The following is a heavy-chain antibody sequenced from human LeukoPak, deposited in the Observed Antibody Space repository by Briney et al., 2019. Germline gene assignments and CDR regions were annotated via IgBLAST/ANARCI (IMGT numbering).Heavy chain of an antibody. CDR3: ACTYYDYVWGSYRIDY. J-gene: IGHJ4*02. CDR2: IYYSGST. Sequence: SETLSLTCTFSGGSISSSSYYWGWIRQPPGKGLEWIGSIYYSGSTYYNPSLKSRVTISADTSKNQFSPKLSSVAAEDTAVYYCACTYYDYVWGSYRIDYWGQGTLVTVSS. D-gene: IGHD3-16*02. V-gene: IGHV4-39*01. CDR1: GGSISSSSYY.